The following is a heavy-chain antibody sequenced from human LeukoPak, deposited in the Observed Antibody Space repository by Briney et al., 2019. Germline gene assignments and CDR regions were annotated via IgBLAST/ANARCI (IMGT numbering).Heavy chain of an antibody. CDR3: AREEGAYWGYYYGMDV. D-gene: IGHD7-27*01. V-gene: IGHV3-7*01. J-gene: IGHJ6*02. CDR2: IKQDGSEK. CDR1: GFTFSSYW. Sequence: QPGGSLRLSCAASGFTFSSYWMSWVRQAPGKGLEWVANIKQDGSEKYYVDSVKGRFTISRDNAKNSLYLQMNSLRAEDTAVYYCAREEGAYWGYYYGMDVWGQGTTVTVSS.